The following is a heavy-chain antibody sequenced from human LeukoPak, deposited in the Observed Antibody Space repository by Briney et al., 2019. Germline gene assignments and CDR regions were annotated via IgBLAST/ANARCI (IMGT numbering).Heavy chain of an antibody. V-gene: IGHV5-10-1*01. CDR1: GYSFTKYW. Sequence: GESLKISCQGSGYSFTKYWISWVRQMLGKGLEWMGRIDPSDSYSSDSYINYSPSFQGHVTISVDKSINTAYLQWSSLRASDTAIYYCARHAREYLSRFYCSLGDCYWFDSWGQGTLPTVSS. CDR2: IDPSDSYSSDSYI. CDR3: ARHAREYLSRFYCSLGDCYWFDS. D-gene: IGHD2-21*02. J-gene: IGHJ5*01.